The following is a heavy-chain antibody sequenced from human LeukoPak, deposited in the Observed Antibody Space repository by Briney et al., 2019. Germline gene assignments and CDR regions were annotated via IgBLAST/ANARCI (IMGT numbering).Heavy chain of an antibody. V-gene: IGHV1-18*01. D-gene: IGHD1-26*01. Sequence: ASVKVSCKASGYTFTSYGISWVRQAPGQGLEWMGWISAYNGNTNYAQKFQGRVTMTRDMSTTTDYMELSSLRSEDTAVYYWARDNSVGDVAWWFDPWGQGTLVTVSS. J-gene: IGHJ5*02. CDR1: GYTFTSYG. CDR3: ARDNSVGDVAWWFDP. CDR2: ISAYNGNT.